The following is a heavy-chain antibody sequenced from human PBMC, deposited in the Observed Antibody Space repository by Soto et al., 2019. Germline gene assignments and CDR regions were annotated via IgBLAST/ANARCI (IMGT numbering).Heavy chain of an antibody. CDR3: ARGRFRRTWFDP. D-gene: IGHD3-16*01. J-gene: IGHJ5*02. CDR2: MNPDSGNS. CDR1: GYTFTNYD. V-gene: IGHV1-8*01. Sequence: QVQLVQSGAEVKKPGASVKVSCKASGYTFTNYDIHWVRPATGQGLEWMGWMNPDSGNSGQSKQFQGRVTMTRDTSISTAYMAMTGLRSADTAVYYCARGRFRRTWFDPWGQGTLVTVSS.